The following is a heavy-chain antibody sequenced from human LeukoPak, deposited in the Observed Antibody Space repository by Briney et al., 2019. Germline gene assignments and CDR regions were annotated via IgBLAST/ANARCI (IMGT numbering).Heavy chain of an antibody. CDR2: ISSSSTI. J-gene: IGHJ4*02. D-gene: IGHD1-26*01. Sequence: GGSLRLSCTASGFTFSSYGMNWVRQAPGKGLEWVSYISSSSTIYYADSVKGRFTISRDNAKNSLYLQMNSLRDEDTAVFYCARNTPGRVYFDNRGQGTLVIVSS. CDR1: GFTFSSYG. V-gene: IGHV3-48*02. CDR3: ARNTPGRVYFDN.